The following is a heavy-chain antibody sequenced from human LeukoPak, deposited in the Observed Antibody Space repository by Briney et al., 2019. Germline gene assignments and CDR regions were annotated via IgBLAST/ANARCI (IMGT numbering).Heavy chain of an antibody. CDR3: AREEIGSSLPFQH. D-gene: IGHD6-13*01. CDR1: GLXFSSYG. CDR2: IWYDGSNK. J-gene: IGHJ1*01. V-gene: IGHV3-33*01. Sequence: GGSLRLYCKASGLXFSSYGIHRVRQDPGKGLEKVKIIWYDGSNKYYADSVKGRFTISRDNSKNTLYLQMNSLRAEDTAVYYCAREEIGSSLPFQHWGQGTLVTVSS.